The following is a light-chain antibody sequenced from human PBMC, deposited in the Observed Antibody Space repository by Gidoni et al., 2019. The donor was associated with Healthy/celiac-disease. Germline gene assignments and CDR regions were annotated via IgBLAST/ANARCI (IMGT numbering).Light chain of an antibody. V-gene: IGKV1-39*01. CDR1: QSISSY. Sequence: DIQMTQPPSSLSASVGDRVTITCPASQSISSYLNWYQQKPGKAPKLLIYDASSLQSGVPSRFSGSGSGTDFTLTISSLQPEDFATYYCQQSYSTPWTFGQGTKVEIK. CDR3: QQSYSTPWT. CDR2: DAS. J-gene: IGKJ1*01.